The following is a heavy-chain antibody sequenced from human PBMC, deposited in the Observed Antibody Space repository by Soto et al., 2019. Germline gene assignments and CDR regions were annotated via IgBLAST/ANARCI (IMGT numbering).Heavy chain of an antibody. V-gene: IGHV4-30-4*01. CDR1: GGSISSGDYY. CDR3: ARVTGGYSYGFYFDY. Sequence: SETLSLTCTVSGGSISSGDYYWSWIRQPPGKGLEWIGYIYYSGSTYYNPSLKSRVTISVDTSKNQFSLKLSSVTAADTAVYYCARVTGGYSYGFYFDYWGQGTLVTVSS. CDR2: IYYSGST. D-gene: IGHD5-18*01. J-gene: IGHJ4*02.